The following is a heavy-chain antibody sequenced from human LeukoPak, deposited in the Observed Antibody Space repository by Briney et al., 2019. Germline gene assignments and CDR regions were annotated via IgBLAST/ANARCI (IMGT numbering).Heavy chain of an antibody. V-gene: IGHV3-30*18. CDR3: AKAGAITMVRGVIMSRSYGMDV. CDR2: ISYDGSNK. D-gene: IGHD3-10*01. J-gene: IGHJ6*04. Sequence: PGRSLRLSCAASGFTFSSYGMHWVRQAPGEGLEWVAVISYDGSNKYYADSVKGRFTISRDNSKNTLYLQMNSLRAEDTAVYYCAKAGAITMVRGVIMSRSYGMDVWGKGTTVTVSS. CDR1: GFTFSSYG.